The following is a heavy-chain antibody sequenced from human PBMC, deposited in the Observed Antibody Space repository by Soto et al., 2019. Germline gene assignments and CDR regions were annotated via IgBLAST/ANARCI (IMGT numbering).Heavy chain of an antibody. V-gene: IGHV4-34*01. CDR2: INHSGST. CDR3: ARRGSGWYSGMDV. J-gene: IGHJ6*02. CDR1: GGSFSGYY. D-gene: IGHD6-19*01. Sequence: PSETLSLTCAVYGGSFSGYYWSWIRQPPGKGLEWIGEINHSGSTNYNPSLKSRVTISVDTSKNQFSLKLSSVTAADTAVYYCARRGSGWYSGMDVWGQGTTVTVSS.